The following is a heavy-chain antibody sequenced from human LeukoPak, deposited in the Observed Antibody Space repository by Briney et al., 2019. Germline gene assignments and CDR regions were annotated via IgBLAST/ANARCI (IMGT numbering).Heavy chain of an antibody. D-gene: IGHD6-19*01. CDR2: IIPIFGTA. J-gene: IGHJ4*02. CDR1: GGTFSSYA. CDR3: ARVGLAVAGTLRVFFY. V-gene: IGHV1-69*06. Sequence: SVKVSCKASGGTFSSYAISWVRQPPGQGLEWMGGIIPIFGTANYAQKFQGRVTITADKSTSTAYMELSRLRSDDTAVYYCARVGLAVAGTLRVFFYWGQGTLVTVSS.